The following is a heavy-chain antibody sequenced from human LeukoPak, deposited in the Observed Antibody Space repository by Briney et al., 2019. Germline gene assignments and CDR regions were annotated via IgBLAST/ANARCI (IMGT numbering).Heavy chain of an antibody. D-gene: IGHD3-10*01. Sequence: GGSLRLSCSASGLTFSTSAMSWVRQAPGKGLEWVSAISGSGDYTYFADSVKGRFTISRDNSKNTLYLQMNSLRAEDTAVYYCAREWRGDAFDIWGQGTMVTVSS. CDR3: AREWRGDAFDI. J-gene: IGHJ3*02. CDR1: GLTFSTSA. V-gene: IGHV3-23*01. CDR2: ISGSGDYT.